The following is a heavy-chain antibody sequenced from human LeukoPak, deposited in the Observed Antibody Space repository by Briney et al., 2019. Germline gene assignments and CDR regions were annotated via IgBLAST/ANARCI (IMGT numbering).Heavy chain of an antibody. J-gene: IGHJ5*02. CDR3: ARDGSLYCTNGVCYPAGRWFDP. V-gene: IGHV4-38-2*02. Sequence: SETLSLTCTVSGYSISSGYYWGWIRQPPGKGLEWIGSIYHSGSTYYNPSLKSRVTISVDTSKNQFSLKLSSVTAADTAVYYCARDGSLYCTNGVCYPAGRWFDPWGQGTLVTVSS. CDR2: IYHSGST. D-gene: IGHD2-8*01. CDR1: GYSISSGYY.